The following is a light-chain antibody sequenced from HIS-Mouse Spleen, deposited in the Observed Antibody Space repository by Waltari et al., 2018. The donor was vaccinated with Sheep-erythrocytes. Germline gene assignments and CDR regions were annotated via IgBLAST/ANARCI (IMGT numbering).Light chain of an antibody. CDR3: QQRSNWYT. Sequence: EIVLTQSPATLSLSPGERATLSCRASQSVSSYLAWYQQKPGQAPRLLIYDASNRATGIPARFSGSASGTEFTLTISSLEPQDVAVYYCQQRSNWYTFGQGTKLEIK. CDR1: QSVSSY. CDR2: DAS. V-gene: IGKV3-11*01. J-gene: IGKJ2*01.